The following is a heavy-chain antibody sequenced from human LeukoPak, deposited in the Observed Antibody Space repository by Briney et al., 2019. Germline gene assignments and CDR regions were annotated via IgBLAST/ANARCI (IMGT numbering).Heavy chain of an antibody. Sequence: GSLRLSCAASGFTFDDYAMHWVRPAPGKGLEWVSLISGDGGNTYYADSVKGRFTISRDNSKNSLYLQMNSLRTEDTASYYCAKDPHQYSSGWYASPAFDIWGQGTMVTVSS. CDR2: ISGDGGNT. J-gene: IGHJ3*02. V-gene: IGHV3-43*02. D-gene: IGHD6-19*01. CDR1: GFTFDDYA. CDR3: AKDPHQYSSGWYASPAFDI.